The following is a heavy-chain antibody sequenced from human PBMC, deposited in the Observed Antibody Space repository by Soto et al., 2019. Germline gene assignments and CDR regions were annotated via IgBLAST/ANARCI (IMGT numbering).Heavy chain of an antibody. J-gene: IGHJ4*02. V-gene: IGHV4-34*01. CDR2: INRSGST. CDR1: GGSFSGYY. D-gene: IGHD2-15*01. CDR3: ARGGAPQDIVVVVAAPLRQDYDY. Sequence: PSETLSLTCAVYGGSFSGYYWSWIRQPPGKGLEWIGEINRSGSTNYNPSLKSRVTISVDTSKNQFSLKLSSVTAADTAVYYCARGGAPQDIVVVVAAPLRQDYDYCGQG.